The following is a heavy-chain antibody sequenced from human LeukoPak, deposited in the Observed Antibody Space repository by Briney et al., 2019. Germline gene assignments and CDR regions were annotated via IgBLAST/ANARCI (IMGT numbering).Heavy chain of an antibody. CDR1: GGSISSYY. V-gene: IGHV4-59*01. CDR2: IYYSGST. D-gene: IGHD2-2*01. CDR3: ARGLPAASFDP. J-gene: IGHJ5*02. Sequence: SETLSLTCTVSGGSISSYYWSWIRQPPGKGLEWIGYIYYSGSTNYNPSLKSRVTISVDTSKNQFSLKLSSVTAADTAVYYCARGLPAASFDPWGKGTRVTVSS.